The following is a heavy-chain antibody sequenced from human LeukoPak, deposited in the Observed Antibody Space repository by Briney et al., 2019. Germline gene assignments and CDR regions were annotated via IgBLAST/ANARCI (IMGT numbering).Heavy chain of an antibody. V-gene: IGHV4-39*07. CDR2: IYYSGST. J-gene: IGHJ4*02. CDR3: ARDFLPHDYGPYFDY. D-gene: IGHD4-17*01. CDR1: RGSISSSSYY. Sequence: TSETLSLTCSVCRGSISSSSYYWGWIRQPPGKGLEWIGSIYYSGSTYYNPSLKSRVTISVDTSKNQFSLKLSSVTAADTAVYYCARDFLPHDYGPYFDYWGPGTLVSVSS.